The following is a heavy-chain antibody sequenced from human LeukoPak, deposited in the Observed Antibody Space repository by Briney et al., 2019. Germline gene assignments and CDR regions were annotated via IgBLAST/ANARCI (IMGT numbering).Heavy chain of an antibody. J-gene: IGHJ6*03. D-gene: IGHD1-1*01. CDR3: ARDGNAHSHYYYYMDV. CDR1: GGTFSSYA. Sequence: SVKVSCKASGGTFSSYAISWVRQAPGQGLKWMGRIIPIFGTANYAQKFQGRVTITADKSTSTAYMELSSLRSEDTAVYYCARDGNAHSHYYYYMDVWGKGTTVTVSS. CDR2: IIPIFGTA. V-gene: IGHV1-69*06.